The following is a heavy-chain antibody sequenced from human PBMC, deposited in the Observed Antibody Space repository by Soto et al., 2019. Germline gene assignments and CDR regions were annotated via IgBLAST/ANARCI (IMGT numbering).Heavy chain of an antibody. CDR1: GGSISSGGYY. J-gene: IGHJ6*02. Sequence: SETLSLTCTVSGGSISSGGYYWSWIRQHPGKGLEWIGYIYHSGSTYYNPSLKSRVTISVDTSKNQFSLKLSSVTAADTAVYYCARERSPGKYGMDVWGQGTTVTVSS. CDR3: ARERSPGKYGMDV. CDR2: IYHSGST. D-gene: IGHD3-10*01. V-gene: IGHV4-31*03.